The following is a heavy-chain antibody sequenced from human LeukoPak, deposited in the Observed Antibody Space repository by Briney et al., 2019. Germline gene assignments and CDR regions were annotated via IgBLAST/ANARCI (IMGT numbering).Heavy chain of an antibody. Sequence: GGSLRLSCAASGFTFSSYEMNWVRQAPGKGLEWVSYISSSGSTIYYADSVKGRFTISRDNAKNSLYLQMNSLRAEDTAVYSCARGDYGDYWNYYYTDVWGKGTTVTVSS. CDR2: ISSSGSTI. D-gene: IGHD4-17*01. J-gene: IGHJ6*03. CDR3: ARGDYGDYWNYYYTDV. V-gene: IGHV3-48*03. CDR1: GFTFSSYE.